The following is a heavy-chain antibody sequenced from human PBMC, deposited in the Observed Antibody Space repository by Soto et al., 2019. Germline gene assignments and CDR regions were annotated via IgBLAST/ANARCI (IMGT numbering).Heavy chain of an antibody. Sequence: EVQLVESGGGLVQPGGSLRLSCAASGFTFRTYWMSWVRQAPGKGLDWVANIKQDGSEKYYVDSVKGRFTISRDDAKNSLYMQMNSLRAEDTAVYYCARVSRYCSSTSCFVSHFNYWGQGTLVTVSS. CDR3: ARVSRYCSSTSCFVSHFNY. J-gene: IGHJ4*02. V-gene: IGHV3-7*01. CDR1: GFTFRTYW. CDR2: IKQDGSEK. D-gene: IGHD2-2*01.